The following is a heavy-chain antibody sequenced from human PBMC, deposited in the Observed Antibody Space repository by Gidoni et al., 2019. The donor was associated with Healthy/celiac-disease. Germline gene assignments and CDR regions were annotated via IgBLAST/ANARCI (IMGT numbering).Heavy chain of an antibody. J-gene: IGHJ3*02. CDR2: ISSSSSYI. V-gene: IGHV3-21*01. D-gene: IGHD2-2*01. CDR1: GFPFSRYS. Sequence: EVQLVESGGGLVKPGGSLRLSCAPSGFPFSRYSMTWFRQAPGKGLEWVSSISSSSSYIYYADSVKGRFTISRDNAKNSLYLQMNSLRAEDTAVYYCARYCSSTSCFGGADRVHAFDIWGQGTMVTVSS. CDR3: ARYCSSTSCFGGADRVHAFDI.